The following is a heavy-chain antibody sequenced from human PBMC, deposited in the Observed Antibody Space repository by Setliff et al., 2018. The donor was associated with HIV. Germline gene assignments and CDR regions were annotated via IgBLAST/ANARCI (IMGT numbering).Heavy chain of an antibody. J-gene: IGHJ2*01. D-gene: IGHD1-1*01. V-gene: IGHV1-2*02. CDR2: ISTDSGDT. CDR1: GYTFTGYN. Sequence: ASVKVSCKASGYTFTGYNLHWLRQAPGQSLEWMGGISTDSGDTTYAQKFQGRVTMTADPGTSTVYMDLLNLSSDDTAVYFCVRDAFNFYWYFDLWGPGTLVTVSS. CDR3: VRDAFNFYWYFDL.